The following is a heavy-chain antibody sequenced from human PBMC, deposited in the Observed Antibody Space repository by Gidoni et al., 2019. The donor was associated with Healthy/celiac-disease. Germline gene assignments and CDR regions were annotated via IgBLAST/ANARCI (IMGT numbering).Heavy chain of an antibody. J-gene: IGHJ4*02. CDR3: ARDGGSITMIGGLDY. D-gene: IGHD3-22*01. V-gene: IGHV3-30-3*01. CDR2: ISYDGSNK. Sequence: QVQLVESGGGVVQPGRSLRLSCAASGFNFRSYAMHWVRQAPGKGLEWVAVISYDGSNKYYADSVKGRFTISRDNSKNTLYLQMNSLRAEDTAVYYCARDGGSITMIGGLDYWGQGTLVTVSS. CDR1: GFNFRSYA.